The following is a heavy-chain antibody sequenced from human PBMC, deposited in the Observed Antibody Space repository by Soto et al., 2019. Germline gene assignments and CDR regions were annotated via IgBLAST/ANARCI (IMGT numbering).Heavy chain of an antibody. CDR2: ISGSGGST. CDR3: AKDLSPELYDILTGYYKTAGFDY. D-gene: IGHD3-9*01. V-gene: IGHV3-23*01. Sequence: GVSLRVSCAAAGFTFSSYARRWVRQAPGKGLEWVSAISGSGGSTYYADSVKGRFTISRDNSKNTLYLQMNSLRAEDTAVYYCAKDLSPELYDILTGYYKTAGFDYWGQGTLVTVSS. CDR1: GFTFSSYA. J-gene: IGHJ4*02.